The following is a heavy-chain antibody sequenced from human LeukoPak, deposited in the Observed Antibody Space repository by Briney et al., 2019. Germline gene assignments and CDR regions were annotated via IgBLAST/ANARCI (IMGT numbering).Heavy chain of an antibody. CDR3: AREYDFWSGYFDY. J-gene: IGHJ4*02. CDR1: GYPFTGYY. CDR2: INPNSGGT. D-gene: IGHD3-3*01. Sequence: GSVKVSCKASGYPFTGYYMHWVRQAPGQGLEWMGRINPNSGGTNYAQKFPGRVTMTRDTSISTAYMELSRLRSDDTAVYYCAREYDFWSGYFDYWGQGTLVTVSS. V-gene: IGHV1-2*06.